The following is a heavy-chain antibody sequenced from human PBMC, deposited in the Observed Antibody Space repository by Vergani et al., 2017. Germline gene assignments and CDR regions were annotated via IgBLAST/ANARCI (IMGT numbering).Heavy chain of an antibody. CDR2: IYYSGST. J-gene: IGHJ6*03. Sequence: QVQLQESGPGLVKPSETLSLTCTVSGGSISSYYWSWIRQPPGKGLECIGYIYYSGSTNYNPSLKSRVTISVDTSKNQFSLKLSSVTAADTAVYYCARVVVVPAAIHYYYYYYMDVWGKGTTVTVSS. CDR3: ARVVVVPAAIHYYYYYYMDV. D-gene: IGHD2-2*01. V-gene: IGHV4-59*01. CDR1: GGSISSYY.